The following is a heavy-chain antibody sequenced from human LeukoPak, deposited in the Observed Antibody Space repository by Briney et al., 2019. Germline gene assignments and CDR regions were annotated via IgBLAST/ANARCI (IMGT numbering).Heavy chain of an antibody. CDR1: GGSISSYY. J-gene: IGHJ3*02. Sequence: PSETLSLTCTVSGGSISSYYWSWIRQPPGKGLEWIGYIYYSGSTNYNPSLKSRVTISVDTSKNQFSLKLSSVTAADTAVYYCARHSDSYGSKRYHDAFDIWGQGTMVTVS. V-gene: IGHV4-59*08. CDR2: IYYSGST. CDR3: ARHSDSYGSKRYHDAFDI. D-gene: IGHD5-18*01.